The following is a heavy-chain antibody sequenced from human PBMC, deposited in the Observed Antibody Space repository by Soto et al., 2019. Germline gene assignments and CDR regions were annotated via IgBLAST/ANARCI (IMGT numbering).Heavy chain of an antibody. Sequence: QVQLVQSGAEVKKPGASVKVSCKASGYTFTSYGISWVRQAPGQGLEWMGWISAYNGNTNYAQKLQGRVTVTTDTSTSTAYMELRSLRSDDTAVYYCASPGYSGSYSGCLDYWGQGTLVTVSS. D-gene: IGHD1-26*01. CDR1: GYTFTSYG. V-gene: IGHV1-18*01. J-gene: IGHJ4*02. CDR3: ASPGYSGSYSGCLDY. CDR2: ISAYNGNT.